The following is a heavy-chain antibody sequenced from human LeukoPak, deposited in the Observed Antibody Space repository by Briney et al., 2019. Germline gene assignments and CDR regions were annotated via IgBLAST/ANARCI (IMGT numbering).Heavy chain of an antibody. CDR2: ISGDGGTT. Sequence: PGGSLRLSCAASGFTFDDYAMHWVRQAPGKGLEWVSLISGDGGTTNYADSVKGRFTISRDNNKNSLYLQMNSLRTEDTALYYCAEATYSSRWYFFDYWGQGTLVTVSS. D-gene: IGHD6-13*01. CDR1: GFTFDDYA. CDR3: AEATYSSRWYFFDY. J-gene: IGHJ4*02. V-gene: IGHV3-43*02.